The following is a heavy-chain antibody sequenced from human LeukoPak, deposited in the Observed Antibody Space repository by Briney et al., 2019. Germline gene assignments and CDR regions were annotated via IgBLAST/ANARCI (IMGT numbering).Heavy chain of an antibody. CDR1: GFPFRRYE. D-gene: IGHD3-10*01. Sequence: GGSLRLSCAASGFPFRRYEMNWVRQAPGKGLEWVSYISSSGSTIYHADSVKGRFTISRDNAKNSLYLQMNSLRAEDMALYYCARGVDGSFDWGQGTLVTVSS. V-gene: IGHV3-48*03. CDR2: ISSSGSTI. J-gene: IGHJ4*02. CDR3: ARGVDGSFD.